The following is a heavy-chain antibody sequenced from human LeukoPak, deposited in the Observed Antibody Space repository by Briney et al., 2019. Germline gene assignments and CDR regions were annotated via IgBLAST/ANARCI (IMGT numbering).Heavy chain of an antibody. CDR1: GFTFSSYS. Sequence: GGSLRLSCAASGFTFSSYSMNWVRQAPGKGLEWVSSISSSSSYIYYADSVKGRFTISRDNAKNSLYLQMNSLRAEDTAVYYCARDVQGKAVAGLGYWGQGTLVTVSS. CDR2: ISSSSSYI. D-gene: IGHD6-19*01. V-gene: IGHV3-21*01. J-gene: IGHJ4*02. CDR3: ARDVQGKAVAGLGY.